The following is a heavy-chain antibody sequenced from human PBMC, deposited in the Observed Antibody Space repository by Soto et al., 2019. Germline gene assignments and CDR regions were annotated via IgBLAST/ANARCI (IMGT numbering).Heavy chain of an antibody. CDR1: GGSFSGYD. Sequence: QVQLQQWGAGLMKPSETLSLTCAVYGGSFSGYDWSWIRQPPGKGLEWIGEINHSGSTNYNPSLKSRVTISVDTSKNQFSLKLSSVTAADTAVYYCARGPSIYYYGSGSHYNAGYFDYWGQGTLVTVSS. D-gene: IGHD3-10*01. J-gene: IGHJ4*02. V-gene: IGHV4-34*01. CDR3: ARGPSIYYYGSGSHYNAGYFDY. CDR2: INHSGST.